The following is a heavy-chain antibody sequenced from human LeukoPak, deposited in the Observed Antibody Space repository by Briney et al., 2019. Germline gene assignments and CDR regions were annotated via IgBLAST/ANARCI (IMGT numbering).Heavy chain of an antibody. V-gene: IGHV4-4*07. CDR3: ARDRATRYWYFDL. D-gene: IGHD5-12*01. Sequence: PSETLSLTCTVSGGSISSYYWSWTRQPAGKGLEWIGRIYTSGSTNYNPSLKSRVTMSVDTSKNQFSLKLSSVTAEDTAVYYCARDRATRYWYFDLWGRGTLVTVSS. CDR2: IYTSGST. CDR1: GGSISSYY. J-gene: IGHJ2*01.